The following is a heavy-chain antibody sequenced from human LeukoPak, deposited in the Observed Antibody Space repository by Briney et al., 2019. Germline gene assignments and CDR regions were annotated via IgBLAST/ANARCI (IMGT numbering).Heavy chain of an antibody. Sequence: GGSLRLSCATSGFIFSGYYMSWIRQAPGKGLEWVSYISGSRNDISYADSVKGRFTISRDNAKGSLYLQMNSLRAADTAVYYCGTHAGRTGSDDWGQGTLFTVSS. D-gene: IGHD3/OR15-3a*01. J-gene: IGHJ4*02. CDR3: GTHAGRTGSDD. CDR2: ISGSRNDI. V-gene: IGHV3-11*01. CDR1: GFIFSGYY.